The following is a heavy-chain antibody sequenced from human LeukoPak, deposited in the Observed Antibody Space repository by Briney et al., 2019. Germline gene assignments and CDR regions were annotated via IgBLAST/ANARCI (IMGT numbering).Heavy chain of an antibody. J-gene: IGHJ4*02. CDR3: ARNPYGDYYFDF. CDR2: TSYDGNNK. V-gene: IGHV3-30-3*01. D-gene: IGHD4-17*01. CDR1: GFTFSNCA. Sequence: RSLRLSCAASGFTFSNCAMHWVRQAPGKGLEWVAATSYDGNNKHYADSVKGRFTISRDNSKNTLFLQINSLRAEDTAVYYCARNPYGDYYFDFWGQGTLVTVSS.